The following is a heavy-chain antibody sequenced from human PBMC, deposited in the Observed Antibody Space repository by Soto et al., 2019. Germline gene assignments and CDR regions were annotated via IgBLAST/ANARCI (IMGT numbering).Heavy chain of an antibody. CDR3: GRTDRYNSRITGWATRFHS. J-gene: IGHJ4*02. Sequence: EVQLLESGGALVQPGGSLRLFCAASGFTFSNYGMTWVRLAPGMGLEWVSTVTVGGATYFGNTVKGRFTMSRDISKSTVYLQMDSLRAEDTAIYYCGRTDRYNSRITGWATRFHSWGQGTLVTVSS. D-gene: IGHD6-19*01. CDR2: VTVGGAT. CDR1: GFTFSNYG. V-gene: IGHV3-23*01.